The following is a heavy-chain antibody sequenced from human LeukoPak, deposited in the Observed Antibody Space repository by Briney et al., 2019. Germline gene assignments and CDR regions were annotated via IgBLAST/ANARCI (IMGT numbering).Heavy chain of an antibody. CDR2: IYSGDTT. CDR3: ARHRIPEDDGFSAPLSSVFPAPLSN. D-gene: IGHD1-14*01. Sequence: GGSLRLSCAASGFTASTNDMSCVRQAPGKGLYWVSAIYSGDTTYYADSVKGRFTISRDNSKNTLYLQMNSLRPEDTALYYCARHRIPEDDGFSAPLSSVFPAPLSNWGQGTLVTVS. V-gene: IGHV3-53*01. J-gene: IGHJ4*02. CDR1: GFTASTND.